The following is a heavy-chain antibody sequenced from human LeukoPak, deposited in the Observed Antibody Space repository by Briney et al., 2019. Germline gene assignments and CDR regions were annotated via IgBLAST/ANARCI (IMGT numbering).Heavy chain of an antibody. Sequence: PGGSLRLSCAASGFTFSNIWMHWVRQAPGKGLVWVARINSDGRSTSYGDFVKGRFTISRDNAKNTLYLQMGSLRAEDTAVYYCARDKTGNNWFDPWGQGTLVTVSS. CDR2: INSDGRST. CDR1: GFTFSNIW. V-gene: IGHV3-74*01. D-gene: IGHD1-1*01. CDR3: ARDKTGNNWFDP. J-gene: IGHJ5*02.